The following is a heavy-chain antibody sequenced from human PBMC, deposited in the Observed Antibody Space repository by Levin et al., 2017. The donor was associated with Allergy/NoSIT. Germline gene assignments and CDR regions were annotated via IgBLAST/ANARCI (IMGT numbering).Heavy chain of an antibody. CDR2: IIPILGIA. V-gene: IGHV1-69*04. D-gene: IGHD5-12*01. J-gene: IGHJ6*02. Sequence: SVKVSCKASGGTFSSYAISWVRQAPGQGLEWMGRIIPILGIANYAQKFQGRVTITADKSTSTAYMELSSLRSEDTAVYYCARDTRYSGYDLRYYYYGMDVWGQGTTVTVSS. CDR3: ARDTRYSGYDLRYYYYGMDV. CDR1: GGTFSSYA.